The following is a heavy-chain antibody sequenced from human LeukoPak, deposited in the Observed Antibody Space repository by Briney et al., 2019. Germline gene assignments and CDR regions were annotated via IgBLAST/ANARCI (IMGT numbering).Heavy chain of an antibody. V-gene: IGHV3-23*01. CDR2: ISGSGGST. CDR3: AKGGTDHTSSMPFDY. D-gene: IGHD2/OR15-2a*01. J-gene: IGHJ4*02. CDR1: GFTFSSYA. Sequence: PGGSLRLSCAASGFTFSSYAMSWVRQAPGKGLEWVSAISGSGGSTYYADSVKGRFTISRDNSKNTLYLQMNSLRAEDTAVYYCAKGGTDHTSSMPFDYWGQGTLVTVSS.